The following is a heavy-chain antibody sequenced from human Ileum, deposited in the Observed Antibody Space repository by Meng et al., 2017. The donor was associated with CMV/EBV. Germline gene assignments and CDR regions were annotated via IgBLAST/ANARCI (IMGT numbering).Heavy chain of an antibody. CDR2: IHYSGRT. V-gene: IGHV4-31*03. CDR1: GDSISSGDFY. D-gene: IGHD2-15*01. J-gene: IGHJ5*02. Sequence: TFSGDSISSGDFYWSWIRQHPGKGLEWIGYIHYSGRTYYNPSLKSRGIISIDTPKNQFTLRLNSVTAADTAVYYCARQPGGPNWFDPWGQGTLVTVSS. CDR3: ARQPGGPNWFDP.